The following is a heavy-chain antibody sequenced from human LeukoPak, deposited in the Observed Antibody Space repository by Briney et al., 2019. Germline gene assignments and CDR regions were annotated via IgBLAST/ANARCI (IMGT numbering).Heavy chain of an antibody. Sequence: GGSLRLSCAASGFTFSSYGMHWVRQAPGKGLEWVAVIWYDGSNKYYADSVKGRFTISRDNSKNTLYLQMNSLRAEDRAVYYYARDCRAIFGLRGWFDPWGQGTLVTVSS. D-gene: IGHD3/OR15-3a*01. CDR2: IWYDGSNK. V-gene: IGHV3-33*01. CDR1: GFTFSSYG. CDR3: ARDCRAIFGLRGWFDP. J-gene: IGHJ5*02.